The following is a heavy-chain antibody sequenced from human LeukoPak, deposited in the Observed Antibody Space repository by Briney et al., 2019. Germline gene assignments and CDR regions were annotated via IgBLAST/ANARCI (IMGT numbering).Heavy chain of an antibody. CDR1: GFTFSSYS. CDR3: TRGLVVVAQYFQH. Sequence: GGSLRLSCAASGFTFSSYSMNWVRQAPGKGLEWVSYISSSSSTIYYADSVKGRFTISRDNAKNSLYLQMNSLRVEDTAVYYCTRGLVVVAQYFQHWGQGTLVTVSS. CDR2: ISSSSSTI. D-gene: IGHD2-15*01. J-gene: IGHJ1*01. V-gene: IGHV3-48*01.